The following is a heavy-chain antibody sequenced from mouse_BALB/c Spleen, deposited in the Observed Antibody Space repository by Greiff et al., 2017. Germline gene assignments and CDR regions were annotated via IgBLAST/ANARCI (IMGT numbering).Heavy chain of an antibody. Sequence: EVQVVESGGGLVKPGGSLKLSCAASGFAFSSYDMSWVRQTPEKRLEWVAYISSGGGSTYYPDTVKGRFTISRDNAKNTLYLQMSSLKSEDTAMYYCARAHYDYVSFAYWGQGTLVTVSA. CDR2: ISSGGGST. CDR3: ARAHYDYVSFAY. D-gene: IGHD2-4*01. CDR1: GFAFSSYD. J-gene: IGHJ3*01. V-gene: IGHV5-12-1*01.